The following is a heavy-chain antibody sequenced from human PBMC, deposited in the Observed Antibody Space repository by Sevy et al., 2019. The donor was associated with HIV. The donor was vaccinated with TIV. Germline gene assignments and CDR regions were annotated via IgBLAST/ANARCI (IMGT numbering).Heavy chain of an antibody. CDR3: ARDRGITMVRGVSYYYGMDV. CDR1: GYTFTSYG. Sequence: ASVKVSCKASGYTFTSYGISWVRQAPGQGLEWMGWISAYNGNTNYAQKLQGRVTMTTDTSTSTAYMELRGLRSDDTAVYYCARDRGITMVRGVSYYYGMDVWGQGTTVTVSS. D-gene: IGHD3-10*01. CDR2: ISAYNGNT. J-gene: IGHJ6*02. V-gene: IGHV1-18*01.